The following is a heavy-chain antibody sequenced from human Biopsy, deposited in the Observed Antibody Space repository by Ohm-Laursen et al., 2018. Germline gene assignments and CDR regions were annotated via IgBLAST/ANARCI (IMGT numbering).Heavy chain of an antibody. D-gene: IGHD6-6*01. V-gene: IGHV3-21*01. CDR1: GFSVSSYD. CDR2: ISETSSHI. Sequence: GSLRLSCAASGFSVSSYDMNWVRQALGKGLEWISYISETSSHIYDADSVRGRFTVARDIAKNSLYLQLNSLRVEDTAVYYCARDSSRRAREGGMDVWGQGTTVTVSS. CDR3: ARDSSRRAREGGMDV. J-gene: IGHJ6*02.